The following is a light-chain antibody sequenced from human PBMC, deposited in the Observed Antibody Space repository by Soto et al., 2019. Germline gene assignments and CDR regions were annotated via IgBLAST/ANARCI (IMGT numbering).Light chain of an antibody. CDR3: QQYNTYSRT. CDR1: QSISTW. Sequence: DIQMTQSPSTLSASVGDRVTITCRASQSISTWLAWYQQKPGKGPTLLIYKASRLESGVPSRFSGSGSGTEFALTISSLQPADFATYYCQQYNTYSRTVGQGTKVDSK. J-gene: IGKJ1*01. V-gene: IGKV1-5*03. CDR2: KAS.